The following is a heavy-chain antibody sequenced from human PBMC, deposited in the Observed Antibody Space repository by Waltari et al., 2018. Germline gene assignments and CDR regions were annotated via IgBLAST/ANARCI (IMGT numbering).Heavy chain of an antibody. CDR2: IRWTSDKI. CDR3: AKAFARYCSSYDCYYGMDV. V-gene: IGHV3-9*01. D-gene: IGHD2-15*01. J-gene: IGHJ6*02. Sequence: EVQLVESGGGLVQPGRSLRLSCVVSGFPFDEYAMHWVRQAPGKGLEWVAGIRWTSDKIGYADSVKGRFTIYRDNARNSLYLQMTSLRSEDTALYYCAKAFARYCSSYDCYYGMDVWGQGTTVTVSS. CDR1: GFPFDEYA.